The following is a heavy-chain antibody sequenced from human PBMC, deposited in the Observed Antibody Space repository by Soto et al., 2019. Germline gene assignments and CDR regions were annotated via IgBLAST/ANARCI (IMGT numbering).Heavy chain of an antibody. CDR1: GFIFSSSA. D-gene: IGHD2-21*02. CDR2: ISGSGGSI. V-gene: IGHV3-23*01. CDR3: AKGGGDSLRYGMDV. J-gene: IGHJ6*02. Sequence: EVQLLDSGGGLVQPGGALRLSCSASGFIFSSSAMNWVRQAPGKGLEWVSAISGSGGSIYYADSVKGRFTISRDNSKTTRYLQMESLRAEDTAVYYCAKGGGDSLRYGMDVWGQGTTVTVSS.